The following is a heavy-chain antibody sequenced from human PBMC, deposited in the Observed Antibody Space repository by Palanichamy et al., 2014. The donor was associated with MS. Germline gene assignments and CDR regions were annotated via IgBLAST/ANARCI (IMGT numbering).Heavy chain of an antibody. J-gene: IGHJ3*01. CDR3: AVFDSGVAFDV. CDR1: GFMFSSYE. CDR2: ISSSGGTK. V-gene: IGHV3-48*03. Sequence: EVQLVESGGGLVEPGGSLRLSCEASGFMFSSYEMNWVRQAPRTGLEWISYISSSGGTKYYADSVTGRFTISRDNAKKSLYLQMSSLRAEDTAVYYCAVFDSGVAFDVWGQGTMVTVSS. D-gene: IGHD2-15*01.